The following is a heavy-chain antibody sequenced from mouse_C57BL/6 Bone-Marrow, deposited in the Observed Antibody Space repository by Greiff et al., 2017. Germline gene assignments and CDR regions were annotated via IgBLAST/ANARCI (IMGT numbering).Heavy chain of an antibody. Sequence: QVQLQQSGPGLVQPSQSLSITCTVSGFSLTSYGVHWVCQSPGKGLAWLGVIGSGGSTDYNAAFISRMSISKDNSKRQVFFKMNSLQADDTAIYYCARNYGYDGDYFDYWGQGTTLTVSS. CDR1: GFSLTSYG. V-gene: IGHV2-2*01. CDR3: ARNYGYDGDYFDY. D-gene: IGHD2-2*01. CDR2: IGSGGST. J-gene: IGHJ2*01.